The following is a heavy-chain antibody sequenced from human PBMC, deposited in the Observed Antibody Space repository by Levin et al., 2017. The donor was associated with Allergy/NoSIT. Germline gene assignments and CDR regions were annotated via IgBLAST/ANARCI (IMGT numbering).Heavy chain of an antibody. Sequence: ASVKVSCKASGYTFSTYGITWVRQVPGQGFEWMGWISGYNGNTNYGQKVQGRVTLTTDTSTSTAYMELRSLRSDDTAVYYCARVGLGLAVAGLDFWGQGTLVSVSS. V-gene: IGHV1-18*01. CDR1: GYTFSTYG. CDR3: ARVGLGLAVAGLDF. CDR2: ISGYNGNT. J-gene: IGHJ4*02. D-gene: IGHD6-19*01.